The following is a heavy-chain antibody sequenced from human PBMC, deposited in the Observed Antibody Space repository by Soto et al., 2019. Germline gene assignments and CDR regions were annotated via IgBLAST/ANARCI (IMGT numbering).Heavy chain of an antibody. CDR3: ARAPGGIDAFDI. J-gene: IGHJ3*02. V-gene: IGHV6-1*01. CDR2: TYYRSKWYN. CDR1: GDSVSRNSAA. D-gene: IGHD3-16*01. Sequence: XQTLSLTCAISGDSVSRNSAACHWIRQSPSRGLEWLGRTYYRSKWYNDYAVSVKSRISINPDTSKNQFSLQLNSVTPEDTAVYYCARAPGGIDAFDIWGQGTMVTVSS.